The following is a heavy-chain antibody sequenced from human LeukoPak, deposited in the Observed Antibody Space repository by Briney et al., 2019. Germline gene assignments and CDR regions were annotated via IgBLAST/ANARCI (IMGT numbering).Heavy chain of an antibody. J-gene: IGHJ5*02. CDR3: ARKYCSGGSCNFDP. V-gene: IGHV5-51*01. CDR1: GYSFTIYW. CDR2: IYPGDSDT. D-gene: IGHD2-15*01. Sequence: GESLKISCKGSGYSFTIYWIGWVRHMPGKGLEWMGFIYPGDSDTRYSPSFQGQVTISADKYISTAYLQWSSLKASDTDMYYCARKYCSGGSCNFDPWGQGTLVTVSS.